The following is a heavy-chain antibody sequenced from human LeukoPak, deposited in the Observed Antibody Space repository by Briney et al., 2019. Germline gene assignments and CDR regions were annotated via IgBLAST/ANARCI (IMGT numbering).Heavy chain of an antibody. CDR2: IYYSGST. CDR1: GGSISSSSYY. V-gene: IGHV4-39*07. J-gene: IGHJ4*02. Sequence: PSETLSLTCTVSGGSISSSSYYWGWIRQPPGKGLEWIGSIYYSGSTYYNPSLKSRVTISVDTSKNQFSLKLSSVTAADTAVYYCAREIVVVVAATSFDYWGQGTLVTVSS. CDR3: AREIVVVVAATSFDY. D-gene: IGHD2-15*01.